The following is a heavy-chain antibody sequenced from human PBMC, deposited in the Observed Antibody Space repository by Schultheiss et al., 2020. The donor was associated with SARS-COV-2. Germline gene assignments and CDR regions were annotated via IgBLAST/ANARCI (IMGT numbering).Heavy chain of an antibody. J-gene: IGHJ4*02. Sequence: GGSLRLSCAASGFTFSSYAMSWVRQAPGKGLEWVSAIGTAGDTYYPGSVKGRFTISRENAKNTLYLQMNSLRAEDTAVYYCARYSSSDYWGQGTLVTVSS. CDR3: ARYSSSDY. CDR2: IGTAGDT. V-gene: IGHV3-23*01. D-gene: IGHD6-13*01. CDR1: GFTFSSYA.